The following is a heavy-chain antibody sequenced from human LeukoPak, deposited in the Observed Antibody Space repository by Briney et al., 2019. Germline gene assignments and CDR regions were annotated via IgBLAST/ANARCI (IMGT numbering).Heavy chain of an antibody. V-gene: IGHV4-4*07. CDR1: GGSISSYY. Sequence: PSETLSLTCTVSGGSISSYYWSWIRQPAGKGLEWIGRIYTSGSTNYNPSLKSRVTMSVDTSKNQFSLKLSSVTAADTAVYYCARGNSGESSGWYFRRTNWFDPWGQGTLVTVSS. CDR3: ARGNSGESSGWYFRRTNWFDP. CDR2: IYTSGST. J-gene: IGHJ5*02. D-gene: IGHD6-19*01.